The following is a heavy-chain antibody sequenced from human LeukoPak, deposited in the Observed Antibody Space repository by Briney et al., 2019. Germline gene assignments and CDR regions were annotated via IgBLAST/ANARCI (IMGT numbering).Heavy chain of an antibody. Sequence: GGSLRLSCAASGFTFSSYGMHWVRQAPGKGLERVAVISYDGSNKYYADSVKGRFTISRDNSKNTLYLQMNSLRAEDTAVYYCAKDGGSSSWPPYNWFDPWGQGTLVTVSS. CDR1: GFTFSSYG. D-gene: IGHD6-13*01. J-gene: IGHJ5*02. CDR2: ISYDGSNK. V-gene: IGHV3-30*18. CDR3: AKDGGSSSWPPYNWFDP.